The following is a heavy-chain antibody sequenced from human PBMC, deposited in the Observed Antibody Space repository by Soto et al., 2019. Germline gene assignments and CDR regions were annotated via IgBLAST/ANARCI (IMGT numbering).Heavy chain of an antibody. CDR1: GYTFTSYY. J-gene: IGHJ2*01. Sequence: QVQLVQSGAEVKKPGASVKVCCKASGYTFTSYYMHWVRQAPGQGLERMGIINPSGGSTSYAQKFQGRVTMTRDTSTSTVYMELSRLRSEDTAVYYCATESVPGRKNGYFELWGRGTLVTVSS. CDR3: ATESVPGRKNGYFEL. V-gene: IGHV1-46*01. CDR2: INPSGGST.